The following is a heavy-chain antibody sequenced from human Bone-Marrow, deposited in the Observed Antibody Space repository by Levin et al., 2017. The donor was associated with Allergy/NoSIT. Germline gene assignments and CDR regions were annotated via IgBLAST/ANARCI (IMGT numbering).Heavy chain of an antibody. CDR2: ISGSGEST. Sequence: GGSLRLSCEVSGFTFNTYAMSWIRQAPGKGLEWVSAISGSGESTYYADSAKGRFTISRDNSKNTVFLQMTSLRAEDTAIYYCVKDQVAVIVPPSIRVPRGGATFFDSWGQGTLVTVSS. D-gene: IGHD2/OR15-2a*01. V-gene: IGHV3-23*01. CDR3: VKDQVAVIVPPSIRVPRGGATFFDS. J-gene: IGHJ4*02. CDR1: GFTFNTYA.